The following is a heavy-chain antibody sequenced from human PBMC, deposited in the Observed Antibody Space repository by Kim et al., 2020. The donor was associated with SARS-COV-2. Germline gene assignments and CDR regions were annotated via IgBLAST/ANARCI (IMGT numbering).Heavy chain of an antibody. J-gene: IGHJ4*02. CDR3: AREGLGKDYDSSGYAIEYYFDY. CDR2: INPSGGST. CDR1: GYTFTSYY. V-gene: IGHV1-46*01. Sequence: ASVKVSCKASGYTFTSYYMHWVRQAPGQGLEWMGIINPSGGSTSYAQKFQGRVTMTRDTSTSTVYMELSSLRSEDTAVYYCAREGLGKDYDSSGYAIEYYFDYWGQGTLVTVSS. D-gene: IGHD3-22*01.